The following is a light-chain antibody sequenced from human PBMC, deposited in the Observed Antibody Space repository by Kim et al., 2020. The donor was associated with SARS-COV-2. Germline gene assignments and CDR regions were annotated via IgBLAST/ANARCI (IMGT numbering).Light chain of an antibody. CDR2: RDN. Sequence: SYELTQPPSVSVSPGQTASITCSGDKSGDKYASWYQQKPGQSPVVVIFRDNRRPSGIPERFSGSNSGNTATLTISGTQAVDEADYYWQAGDSSIYVFGTGTKVTVL. J-gene: IGLJ1*01. CDR1: KSGDKY. V-gene: IGLV3-1*01. CDR3: QAGDSSIYV.